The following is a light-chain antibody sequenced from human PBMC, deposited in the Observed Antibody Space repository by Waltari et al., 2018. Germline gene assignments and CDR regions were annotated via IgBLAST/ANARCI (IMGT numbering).Light chain of an antibody. CDR3: TSYASSSTLV. CDR2: DVG. V-gene: IGLV2-14*03. J-gene: IGLJ2*01. Sequence: QSALTQPASVSGSPGQSITISCTGISSDVGGYNYVSWYQQHPGKAPKVMIYDVGYRPSCVSSRFSGSKSGNTASLTISGLQAEDEADYYCTSYASSSTLVFGGGTKLTVL. CDR1: SSDVGGYNY.